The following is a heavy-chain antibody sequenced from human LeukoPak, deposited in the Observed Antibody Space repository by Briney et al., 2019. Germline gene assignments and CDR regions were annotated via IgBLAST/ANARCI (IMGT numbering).Heavy chain of an antibody. Sequence: GGSLRLSCAASGFTFSSYAMSWVRQAPGKGLEWVSAISGSGGSTYYADSVKGRFTISRDNPKNTLYLQMNSLRAEDTAVYYCAKSIDSSGYYYYYGMDVWGQGTTVTVSS. CDR1: GFTFSSYA. J-gene: IGHJ6*02. D-gene: IGHD3-22*01. CDR2: ISGSGGST. V-gene: IGHV3-23*01. CDR3: AKSIDSSGYYYYYGMDV.